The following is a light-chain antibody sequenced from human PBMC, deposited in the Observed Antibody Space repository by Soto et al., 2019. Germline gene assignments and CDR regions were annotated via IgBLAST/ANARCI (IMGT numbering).Light chain of an antibody. CDR2: AAS. CDR3: LQHNNYRRT. V-gene: IGKV1-17*03. Sequence: EIQMTQSPPDMSASVGAGITITCRARQGISNSLAWFQQKPGQVPKRLIYAASSLQSGVQSRFSGSGSGTEFTLTIINLQPEDSATYYWLQHNNYRRTFGQVTKVYIK. CDR1: QGISNS. J-gene: IGKJ1*01.